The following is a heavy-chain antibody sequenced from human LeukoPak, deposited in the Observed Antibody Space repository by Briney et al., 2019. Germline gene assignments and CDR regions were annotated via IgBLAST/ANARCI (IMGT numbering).Heavy chain of an antibody. CDR2: ISGSGAIT. CDR1: GFTFSSYA. D-gene: IGHD3-22*01. V-gene: IGHV3-23*01. Sequence: PGGSLRLSCAASGFTFSSYAMNWVRQAPGKGLEWVSAISGSGAITYYPDSVKGRFTISRDNSKNTLYLQMNSLRAEDTAVYYCARDLEGHYYDSSGSGHYDYWGQGTLVTVSS. CDR3: ARDLEGHYYDSSGSGHYDY. J-gene: IGHJ4*02.